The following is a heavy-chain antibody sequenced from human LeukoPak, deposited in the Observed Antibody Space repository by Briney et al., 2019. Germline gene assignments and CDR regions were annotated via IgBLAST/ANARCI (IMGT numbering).Heavy chain of an antibody. CDR3: ARIGRVYGDYFGY. D-gene: IGHD4-17*01. CDR2: IKHDGSEK. V-gene: IGHV3-7*03. CDR1: GFTFNTFW. J-gene: IGHJ4*02. Sequence: GGSLSLSCAASGFTFNTFWMTWLRQAPGKGPEWVANIKHDGSEKDYLDSVKGRFTISRDNAKSSLYLQMNSLRAEDTAVYYCARIGRVYGDYFGYWGQGTLVTVSS.